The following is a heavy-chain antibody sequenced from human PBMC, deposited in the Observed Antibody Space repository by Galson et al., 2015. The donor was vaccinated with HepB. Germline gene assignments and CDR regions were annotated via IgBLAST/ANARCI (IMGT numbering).Heavy chain of an antibody. CDR3: AKSGRSYGSGLYYYYYMDV. Sequence: SLRLSCAASGFTFSSYGMHWVRQAPGKGLEWVAVISYDGSNKYYADSVKGRFTISRDNSKNTLYLQMNSLRAEDTAVYYCAKSGRSYGSGLYYYYYMDVWGKGTTVTVSS. CDR1: GFTFSSYG. J-gene: IGHJ6*03. V-gene: IGHV3-30*18. D-gene: IGHD3-10*01. CDR2: ISYDGSNK.